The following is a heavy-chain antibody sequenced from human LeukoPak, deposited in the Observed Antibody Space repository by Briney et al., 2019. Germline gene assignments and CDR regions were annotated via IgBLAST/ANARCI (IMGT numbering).Heavy chain of an antibody. D-gene: IGHD6-6*01. CDR1: EYTLTELS. J-gene: IGHJ5*02. Sequence: ASVKVSCKVSEYTLTELSMHWVRQAPGKGLEWMGGFDPEDGETIYAQKFQGRVTMTEDTSTDTAYMGLSSLRSEDTAVYYCATDGLSSGWFDPWGQGTLVTVSS. V-gene: IGHV1-24*01. CDR2: FDPEDGET. CDR3: ATDGLSSGWFDP.